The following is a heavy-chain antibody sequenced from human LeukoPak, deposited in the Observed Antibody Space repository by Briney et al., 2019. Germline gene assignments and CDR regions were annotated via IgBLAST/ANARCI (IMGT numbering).Heavy chain of an antibody. Sequence: GGSLRLSCAASGFTLDEDGIAWVRQAPGKGLEWVSGISRNGGASGYAASVKGRVTSSRDNAKNSLYLQMTRLRAEDPAFYYCARGSSFSDYWGQGTLVTVSS. CDR2: ISRNGGAS. CDR1: GFTLDEDG. CDR3: ARGSSFSDY. J-gene: IGHJ4*02. V-gene: IGHV3-20*04. D-gene: IGHD2-2*01.